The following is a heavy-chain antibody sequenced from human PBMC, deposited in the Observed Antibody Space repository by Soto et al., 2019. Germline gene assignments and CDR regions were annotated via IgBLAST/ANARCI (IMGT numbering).Heavy chain of an antibody. CDR3: ARDQIVLVPADPSDPYYYYGMDV. J-gene: IGHJ6*02. V-gene: IGHV1-46*01. CDR1: GYTFTSYY. Sequence: ASVKVSCKASGYTFTSYYMHWVRQAPGQGLEWMGIINPSCGSTSYAQKFQGRVTMTRDTSTSTVYMELSSLRSEDTAVYYCARDQIVLVPADPSDPYYYYGMDVWGQGTTVTVSS. CDR2: INPSCGST. D-gene: IGHD2-2*01.